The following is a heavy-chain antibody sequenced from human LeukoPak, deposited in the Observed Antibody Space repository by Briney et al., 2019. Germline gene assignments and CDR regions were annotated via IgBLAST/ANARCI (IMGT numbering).Heavy chain of an antibody. CDR2: ISYDGSNK. V-gene: IGHV3-30*03. J-gene: IGHJ4*02. CDR3: AREVGGGATNYFDY. D-gene: IGHD1-26*01. Sequence: GGSLRLSCAASGFTFSSYGMHWVRQAPGKGLERVAVISYDGSNKYYADSVKGRFTISRDNSKNTLYLQMNSLRAEDTAVYYCAREVGGGATNYFDYWGQGTLVTVSS. CDR1: GFTFSSYG.